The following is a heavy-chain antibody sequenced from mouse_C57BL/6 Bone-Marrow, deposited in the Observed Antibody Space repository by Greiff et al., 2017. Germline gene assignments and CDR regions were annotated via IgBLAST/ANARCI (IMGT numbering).Heavy chain of an antibody. CDR1: GYTFTDYY. Sequence: EVQLQQSGPVLVKPGASVKMSCKASGYTFTDYYMNWVKQSHGKSLEWIGVINPYNGGTSYNQKFKGKATLTVDKSSSTAYMELNSLTSEDSAVYYCAREWLRRRFCYWGQGTLVTVSA. D-gene: IGHD2-2*01. J-gene: IGHJ3*01. V-gene: IGHV1-19*01. CDR3: AREWLRRRFCY. CDR2: INPYNGGT.